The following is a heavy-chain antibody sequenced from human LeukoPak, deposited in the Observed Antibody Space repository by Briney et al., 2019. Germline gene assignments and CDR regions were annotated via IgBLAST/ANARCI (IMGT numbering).Heavy chain of an antibody. J-gene: IGHJ6*03. CDR3: ASRSSWRYYYYMDV. V-gene: IGHV4-34*01. CDR2: INHSGST. CDR1: GGSISSYY. Sequence: SETLSLTCTVSGGSISSYYWSWIRQPPGKGLERIGEINHSGSTNYNPSLKSRVTISVDTSKNQFSLKLSSVTAADTAVYYCASRSSWRYYYYMDVWGKGTTVTVSS. D-gene: IGHD6-13*01.